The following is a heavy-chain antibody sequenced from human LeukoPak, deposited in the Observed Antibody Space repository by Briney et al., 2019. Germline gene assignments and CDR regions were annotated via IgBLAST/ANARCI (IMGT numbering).Heavy chain of an antibody. J-gene: IGHJ4*02. CDR1: GGSFSGYY. CDR3: AREVRRDGSGKPTRRFDY. Sequence: SETLSLTCAVYGGSFSGYYWSWIRQPPGKGLEWIGEIHHSGGTKYNPSLKSRVTISVDTSKNQFSLKLSSVTAADTAVYYCAREVRRDGSGKPTRRFDYWGQGTLVTVSS. D-gene: IGHD3-10*01. V-gene: IGHV4-34*01. CDR2: IHHSGGT.